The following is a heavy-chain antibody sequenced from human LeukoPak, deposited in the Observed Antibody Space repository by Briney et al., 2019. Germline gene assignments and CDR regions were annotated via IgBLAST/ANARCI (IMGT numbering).Heavy chain of an antibody. CDR3: AKGIYSSGWSYFDY. Sequence: GGSLRLSCAVSGITLSNYGMSRVRQAPGKGLEWVSAISGSGGTTYYADSVKGRFTISRDNSKNTLYLQMNSLRAEDTAVYYCAKGIYSSGWSYFDYWGHGTLVTVSS. CDR2: ISGSGGTT. V-gene: IGHV3-23*01. D-gene: IGHD6-19*01. J-gene: IGHJ4*01. CDR1: GITLSNYG.